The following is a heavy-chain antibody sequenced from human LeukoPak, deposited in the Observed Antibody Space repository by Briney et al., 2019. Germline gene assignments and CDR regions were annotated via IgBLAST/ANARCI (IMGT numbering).Heavy chain of an antibody. J-gene: IGHJ6*03. V-gene: IGHV4-39*07. CDR2: IYYSGST. D-gene: IGHD6-13*01. CDR1: GGSISSSSYY. CDR3: AREGSSSWYSYYYYMDV. Sequence: SETLSLTCTVSGGSISSSSYYWGWIRQPPGKGLEWIGSIYYSGSTYYNPSLKSRVTISVDTSKNQFSLKLSSVTAADTAVYYCAREGSSSWYSYYYYMDVWGKGTTVTISS.